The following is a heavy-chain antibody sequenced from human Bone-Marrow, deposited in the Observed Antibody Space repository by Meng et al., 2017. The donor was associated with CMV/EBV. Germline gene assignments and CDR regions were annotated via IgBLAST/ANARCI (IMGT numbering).Heavy chain of an antibody. CDR3: AVEVFSAYAST. CDR1: GYTVLTFG. CDR2: ITPHNGKT. Sequence: FFQVSGYTVLTFGIPWVRQAPGQGLEWMGCITPHNGKTAYAQRLQNRVPMPTDTSTNTVYMELRSLRSDDTAVYYCAVEVFSAYASTWGQGTLVTVSS. J-gene: IGHJ5*02. V-gene: IGHV1-18*01. D-gene: IGHD3-9*01.